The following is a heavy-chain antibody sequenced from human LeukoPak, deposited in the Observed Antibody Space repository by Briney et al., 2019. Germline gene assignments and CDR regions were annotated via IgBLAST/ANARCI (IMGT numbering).Heavy chain of an antibody. V-gene: IGHV1-18*01. D-gene: IGHD1-7*01. J-gene: IGHJ3*02. CDR3: ARGRGGELRDAFDI. Sequence: GASVKVSCKASGYTFTSYGISWVRQAPGQGLEWMGWISAYNGNTNYAQKLQGRVTMTTDTSTSTAYMELSSLRSEDTAVYYCARGRGGELRDAFDIWGQGTMVTVSS. CDR1: GYTFTSYG. CDR2: ISAYNGNT.